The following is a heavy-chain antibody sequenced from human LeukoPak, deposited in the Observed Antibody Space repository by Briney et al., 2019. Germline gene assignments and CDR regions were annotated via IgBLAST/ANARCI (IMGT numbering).Heavy chain of an antibody. CDR3: ARDYGGKFDY. V-gene: IGHV4-59*01. Sequence: SETLSLTCTVSGGSIRNFYWSWIRQTPGKGLEWIGYVYNGGTNNNPSLKSRVTISVDTSKNQFSLNLNSVTAADTAVYYCARDYGGKFDYWGQGTLVTVSS. D-gene: IGHD4-23*01. J-gene: IGHJ4*02. CDR2: VYNGGT. CDR1: GGSIRNFY.